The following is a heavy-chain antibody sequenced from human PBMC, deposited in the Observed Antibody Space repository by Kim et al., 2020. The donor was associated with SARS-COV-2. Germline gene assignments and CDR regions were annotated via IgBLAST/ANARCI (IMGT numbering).Heavy chain of an antibody. CDR3: TRGFGSETNY. CDR2: NK. V-gene: IGHV3-74*01. D-gene: IGHD3-10*01. J-gene: IGHJ4*02. Sequence: NKGSADSVKGRFTISRDNAKNTLYLKMNSLRVEDTAVYYCTRGFGSETNYWGQGSLVIVST.